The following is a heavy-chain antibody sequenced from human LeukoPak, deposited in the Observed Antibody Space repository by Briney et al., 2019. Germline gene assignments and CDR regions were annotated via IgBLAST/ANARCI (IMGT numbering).Heavy chain of an antibody. D-gene: IGHD3-10*01. J-gene: IGHJ4*02. V-gene: IGHV4-4*07. CDR3: ARLSSSGSYYNGPFDY. CDR1: GGSISSYY. CDR2: IYTSGST. Sequence: SETLSLTCTVSGGSISSYYWSWIRQPAGKGLEWIGRIYTSGSTNYNPSLKSRVTMSVDASKNQFSLKLSSVTAADTAVYYCARLSSSGSYYNGPFDYWGQGTLVTVSS.